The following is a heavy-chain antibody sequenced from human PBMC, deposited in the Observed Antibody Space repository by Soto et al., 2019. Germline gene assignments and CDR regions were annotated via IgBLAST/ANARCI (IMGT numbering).Heavy chain of an antibody. D-gene: IGHD6-6*01. J-gene: IGHJ5*02. CDR2: IYYSGRT. CDR3: ARGSFSSSSSWFDP. V-gene: IGHV4-31*03. Sequence: SETLSLTCIVSGGSISSGGYYWSWIRQHPGKGLEWIGYIYYSGRTYYNPSLHSRVSIAVDTTENQFSLKLTSVTAADTSVYYCARGSFSSSSSWFDPWGRGTLVPVSS. CDR1: GGSISSGGYY.